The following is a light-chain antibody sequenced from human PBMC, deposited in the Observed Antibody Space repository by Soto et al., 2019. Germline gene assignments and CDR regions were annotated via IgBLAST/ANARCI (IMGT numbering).Light chain of an antibody. CDR1: QSVSSSY. J-gene: IGKJ4*01. CDR3: QQYGSSP. Sequence: EIVLTQSPGTLSLSPGERATLSCRASQSVSSSYLAWYQQKPGQAPRLLIYGASSRATGIPDRFSGSGSGKDFTLTISRLAPEDFAVYYCQQYGSSPFGGGTKVEIK. CDR2: GAS. V-gene: IGKV3-20*01.